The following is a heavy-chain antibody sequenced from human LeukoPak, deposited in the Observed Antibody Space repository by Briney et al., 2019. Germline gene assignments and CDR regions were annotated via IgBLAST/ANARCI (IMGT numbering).Heavy chain of an antibody. V-gene: IGHV3-30*03. CDR3: HVAAAGTAFDY. J-gene: IGHJ4*02. CDR1: GFTFSSYG. CDR2: ISYDGSNK. Sequence: PGRSLRLSCAASGFTFSSYGMHWVRQAPGKGLEGVAVISYDGSNKYYADSVKGRFTISRDNSKNTLYLQMNSLRAEDTAVYYCHVAAAGTAFDYWGQGTLVTVSS. D-gene: IGHD6-13*01.